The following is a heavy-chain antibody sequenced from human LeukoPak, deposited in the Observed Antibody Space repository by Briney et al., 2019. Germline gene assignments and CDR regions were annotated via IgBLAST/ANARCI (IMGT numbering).Heavy chain of an antibody. D-gene: IGHD3-22*01. J-gene: IGHJ4*02. CDR2: ISAYDGNT. Sequence: ASVKVSCKASGYSFTSYGFRWVRQAPGQGLEWMGWISAYDGNTNYAQKVHDRVTMTTDSSTSTAYMELRSLRSDDTAVYYCAKMGASSGYSPIDYWGQGTLVTVSS. CDR3: AKMGASSGYSPIDY. CDR1: GYSFTSYG. V-gene: IGHV1-18*01.